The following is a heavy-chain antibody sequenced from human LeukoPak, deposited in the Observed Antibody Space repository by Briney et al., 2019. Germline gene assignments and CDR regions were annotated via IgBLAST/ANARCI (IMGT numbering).Heavy chain of an antibody. CDR3: ARLSCWYHGTDY. Sequence: SETLSLTCTVSGGSISSSSYYWGWIRQPPGKGLEWIGSIYYSGSTYYNPSLKSRVTISVDTSKNQFSLKLSSVTAADTAVYYCARLSCWYHGTDYWGQGTLVTVSS. V-gene: IGHV4-39*01. CDR1: GGSISSSSYY. CDR2: IYYSGST. J-gene: IGHJ4*02. D-gene: IGHD6-13*01.